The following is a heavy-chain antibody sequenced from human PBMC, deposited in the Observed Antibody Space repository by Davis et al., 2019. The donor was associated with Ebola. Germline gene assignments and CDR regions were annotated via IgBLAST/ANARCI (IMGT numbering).Heavy chain of an antibody. Sequence: GESLKISCAASGFTFSSYWMSWVRQAPGKGLEWVANIKQDGSEKYYVDSVKGRFTISRDNAKNSLYLQMNSLRAEDTALYHCARMQGSYYYYGMDVWGQGTRLPSP. J-gene: IGHJ6*02. CDR2: IKQDGSEK. CDR1: GFTFSSYW. CDR3: ARMQGSYYYYGMDV. V-gene: IGHV3-7*03.